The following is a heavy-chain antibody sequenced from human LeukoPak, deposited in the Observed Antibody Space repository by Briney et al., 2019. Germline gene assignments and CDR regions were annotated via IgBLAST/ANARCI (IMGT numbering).Heavy chain of an antibody. J-gene: IGHJ4*02. CDR1: GGSFSGYY. CDR2: INHSGST. V-gene: IGHV4-34*01. CDR3: ARVRGDGYYDSSGYSRPTFDY. Sequence: PSETLSLTCAVYGGSFSGYYWSWLRQPPGKGLEWIGEINHSGSTNYNPSLKSRVTISVDTSKNQFSLKLSSVTAADTAVYYCARVRGDGYYDSSGYSRPTFDYWGQGTLVTVSS. D-gene: IGHD3-22*01.